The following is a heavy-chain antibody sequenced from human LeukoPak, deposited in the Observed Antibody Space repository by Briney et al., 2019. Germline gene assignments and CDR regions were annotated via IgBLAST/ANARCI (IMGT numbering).Heavy chain of an antibody. CDR3: ARDLARDGYGDSLDYYGSGSYYPIYYYYGMDV. CDR2: IWYDGSNK. J-gene: IGHJ6*02. CDR1: GFTFSSYS. V-gene: IGHV3-33*08. Sequence: PGGSLRLSCAASGFTFSSYSMNWVRQAPGKGLEWVAVIWYDGSNKYYADSVKGRFTISRDNSKNTLYLQMNSLRAEDTAVYYCARDLARDGYGDSLDYYGSGSYYPIYYYYGMDVWGQGTTVTVSS. D-gene: IGHD3-10*01.